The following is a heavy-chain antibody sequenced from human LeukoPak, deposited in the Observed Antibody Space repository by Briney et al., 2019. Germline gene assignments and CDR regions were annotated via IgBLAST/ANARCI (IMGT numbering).Heavy chain of an antibody. CDR2: TSAYNGNT. CDR3: ARDLRWELLGTDTYYFDY. V-gene: IGHV1-18*01. J-gene: IGHJ4*02. D-gene: IGHD1-26*01. CDR1: GYTFTSYG. Sequence: ASVKVSCKASGYTFTSYGISWVRQAPGQGLEWMGWTSAYNGNTNYAQKLQGRVTMTTDTSTSTAYMELRSLRSDDTAVYYCARDLRWELLGTDTYYFDYWGQGTLVTVSS.